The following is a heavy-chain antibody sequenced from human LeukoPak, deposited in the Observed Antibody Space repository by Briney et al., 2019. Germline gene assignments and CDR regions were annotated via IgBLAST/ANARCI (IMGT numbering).Heavy chain of an antibody. J-gene: IGHJ4*02. CDR3: ARGSASNWPVDI. CDR2: ILPVFGTP. CDR1: GGSFTSYP. Sequence: GSSVKVSCKASGGSFTSYPISWVRQAPGQGLEWMGGILPVFGTPTYARGFQGRVTISADDSTTTAFMELTSLRSEDTAVYYCARGSASNWPVDIWGQGTLVTVSS. D-gene: IGHD6-13*01. V-gene: IGHV1-69*01.